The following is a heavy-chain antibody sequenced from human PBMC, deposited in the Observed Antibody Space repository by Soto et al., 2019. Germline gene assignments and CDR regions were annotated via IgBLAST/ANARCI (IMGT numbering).Heavy chain of an antibody. CDR3: ASYGDYQFPWYFDL. J-gene: IGHJ2*01. CDR2: IYYSGST. Sequence: SETLSLTCTVSSGSISSSSYYWGWIRQPPGKGLEWIGSIYYSGSTYYNPSLKSRVTISVDTSKNQFSLKLSSVTAADTAVYYCASYGDYQFPWYFDLWGRGTLVTVSS. CDR1: SGSISSSSYY. V-gene: IGHV4-39*01. D-gene: IGHD4-17*01.